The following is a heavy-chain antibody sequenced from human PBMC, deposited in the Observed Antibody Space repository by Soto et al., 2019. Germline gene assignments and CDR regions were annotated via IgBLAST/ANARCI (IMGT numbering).Heavy chain of an antibody. Sequence: QVQLVESGGGVVQPGRSLTLSCAASGFTFSTYGLHWVRQAPGKGLEWVAVIWYDGSNKYYSDSVKGRFTISRDNSDNTVYLQMNSLRTEDTAVYYCARDDWIPSAGLTGAFDVWGQGTMVSVSP. D-gene: IGHD6-13*01. J-gene: IGHJ3*01. CDR2: IWYDGSNK. CDR1: GFTFSTYG. V-gene: IGHV3-33*01. CDR3: ARDDWIPSAGLTGAFDV.